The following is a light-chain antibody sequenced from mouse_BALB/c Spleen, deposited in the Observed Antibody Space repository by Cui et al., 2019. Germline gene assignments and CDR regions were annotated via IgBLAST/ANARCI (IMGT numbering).Light chain of an antibody. CDR1: SSLSY. CDR2: DTS. V-gene: IGKV4-55*01. Sequence: QLVCTQSPASMSASPGGKVTMNCSASSSLSYLYWYQQKPGSSPRLLIYDTSNLTSGLPVRFSGSGSGTSYSLTISRMEAQDAATYYCQQWSIYGTFGGGTKLEIK. J-gene: IGKJ1*01. CDR3: QQWSIYGT.